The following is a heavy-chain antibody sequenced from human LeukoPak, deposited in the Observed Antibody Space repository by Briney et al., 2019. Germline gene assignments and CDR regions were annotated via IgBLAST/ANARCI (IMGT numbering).Heavy chain of an antibody. Sequence: SGTLSLTCAVSGGSISSGDYYWSWIRQPPGKGLEWIGYIYYSGSTYYNPSLKSRVTISVDTSKNQFSLKLSSVTAADTAVYYCARNFHHITMVRDWGQGTLVTVSS. D-gene: IGHD3-10*01. CDR1: GGSISSGDYY. CDR2: IYYSGST. J-gene: IGHJ4*02. V-gene: IGHV4-30-4*01. CDR3: ARNFHHITMVRD.